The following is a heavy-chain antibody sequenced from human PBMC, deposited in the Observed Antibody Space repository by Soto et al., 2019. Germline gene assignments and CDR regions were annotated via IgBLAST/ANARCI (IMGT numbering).Heavy chain of an antibody. Sequence: ASVKVSCKASGYTFTSYYMHWVRQAPGQGLEWMGIINPSGGSTTYAQKFQGRVTMTRETSTSTVYMELSSLRSEDTAVYYCARDSRALPGFGELCPYGMDVWGQETTVTVAS. CDR1: GYTFTSYY. D-gene: IGHD3-10*01. J-gene: IGHJ6*02. V-gene: IGHV1-46*01. CDR2: INPSGGST. CDR3: ARDSRALPGFGELCPYGMDV.